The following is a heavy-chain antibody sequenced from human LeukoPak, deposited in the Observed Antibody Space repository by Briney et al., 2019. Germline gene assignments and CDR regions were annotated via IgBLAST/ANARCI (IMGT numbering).Heavy chain of an antibody. CDR3: ARGGYCSGGSCYYNWFDP. J-gene: IGHJ5*02. V-gene: IGHV4-34*01. CDR2: INHSGST. D-gene: IGHD2-15*01. CDR1: GGSFSGYY. Sequence: PSETLSLTCAVYGGSFSGYYWSWIRQPPGKGLEWIGGINHSGSTNYNPSLKSRVTISVDTSKNQFSLKLSSVTAADTAVYYCARGGYCSGGSCYYNWFDPWGQGTLVTVSS.